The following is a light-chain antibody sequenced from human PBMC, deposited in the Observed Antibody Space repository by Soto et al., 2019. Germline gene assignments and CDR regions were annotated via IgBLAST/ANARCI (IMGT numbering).Light chain of an antibody. CDR2: GAS. V-gene: IGKV3-20*01. CDR1: RRVTSSY. CDR3: QQYGSSPPFT. Sequence: PGERATLSCRASRRVTSSYLAWYQQKPGQAPRLLIYGASSRATGIPDRFSGSGSGTDFTLTISRLEPEDFAVYFCQQYGSSPPFTFGQGTKVEI. J-gene: IGKJ2*01.